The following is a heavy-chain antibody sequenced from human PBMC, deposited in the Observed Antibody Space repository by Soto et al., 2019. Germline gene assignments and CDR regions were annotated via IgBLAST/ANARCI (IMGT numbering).Heavy chain of an antibody. V-gene: IGHV3-53*01. Sequence: EVQLVESGGGLIQPGGSLRLSCAASGLTVSSNYMNWVRQAPGKGLEWVSRIYTGGGTYYADSVKGRFTVSRDNSKNTLYLQMTSLRAEDTAVYYCARMGQWRVPGDYYYGMDVWGQGTSVTVSS. CDR2: IYTGGGT. D-gene: IGHD6-19*01. CDR1: GLTVSSNY. J-gene: IGHJ6*02. CDR3: ARMGQWRVPGDYYYGMDV.